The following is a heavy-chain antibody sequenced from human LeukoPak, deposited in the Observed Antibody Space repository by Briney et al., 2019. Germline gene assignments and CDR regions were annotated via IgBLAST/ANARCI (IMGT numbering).Heavy chain of an antibody. V-gene: IGHV3-23*01. J-gene: IGHJ4*02. D-gene: IGHD2-15*01. CDR1: GFTFSTYA. CDR3: ASSWTFDY. Sequence: GGSLRLSCVASGFTFSTYAMTWVRQDPGKGLEWVSAISGSGGSTYYADSVKGRFTISRDNSKNALYLQMNSLRAEDTAVYYCASSWTFDYWGQGTLVTVSS. CDR2: ISGSGGST.